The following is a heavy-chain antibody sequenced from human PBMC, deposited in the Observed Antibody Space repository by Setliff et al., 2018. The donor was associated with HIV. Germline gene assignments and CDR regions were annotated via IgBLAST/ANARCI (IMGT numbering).Heavy chain of an antibody. CDR2: IIPIYGTP. J-gene: IGHJ4*02. V-gene: IGHV1-69*13. CDR1: GGTFSSYS. Sequence: SVKVSCKASGGTFSSYSINWVRQAPGQGLEWMGGIIPIYGTPIYAQKFQGRVTITADESTSTAYMELSSLRSEDTAVYYCARGATITYYFDYWGQGTLVTVSS. CDR3: ARGATITYYFDY. D-gene: IGHD5-12*01.